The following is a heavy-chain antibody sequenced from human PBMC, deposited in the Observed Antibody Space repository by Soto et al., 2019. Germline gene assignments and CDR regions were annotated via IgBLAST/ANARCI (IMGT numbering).Heavy chain of an antibody. CDR3: GHTDRSRLY. CDR2: IYYSGST. V-gene: IGHV4-30-4*01. CDR1: GGSISSGDYY. D-gene: IGHD3-22*01. Sequence: SETLSLTCTVSGGSISSGDYYWSWIRQPPGKGLEWIGYIYYSGSTYYNPSLKSRVTISVDTSKNQFSLKLTSVTVADTAVYYSGHTDRSRLYSGQGPLGTGSS. J-gene: IGHJ4*02.